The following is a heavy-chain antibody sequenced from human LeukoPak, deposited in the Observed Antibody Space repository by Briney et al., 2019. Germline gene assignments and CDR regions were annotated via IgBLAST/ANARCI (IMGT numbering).Heavy chain of an antibody. V-gene: IGHV5-51*01. D-gene: IGHD6-19*01. CDR3: ARHRRYSSGWGYFDY. CDR2: IYPGGSDT. CDR1: GYNFNSYW. J-gene: IGHJ4*02. Sequence: KPGESLQISCQGSGYNFNSYWIGWGRQLPGKGLEWMGIIYPGGSDTRYSPSFQGQVTISAGKSISTAYLQWSSLKASDTAMYYYARHRRYSSGWGYFDYWGQGTLVTVSS.